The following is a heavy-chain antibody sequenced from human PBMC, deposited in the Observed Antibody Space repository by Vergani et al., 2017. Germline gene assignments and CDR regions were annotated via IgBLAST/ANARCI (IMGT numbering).Heavy chain of an antibody. CDR3: ASGKYYSDSTSHIRGRYFDF. V-gene: IGHV4-39*01. CDR2: IYNSGNG. CDR1: GDSIISRSYY. Sequence: QMQLQESGPGLVKASETLSLTCTVSGDSIISRSYYWGWIRQPPGKGLEWIGSIYNSGNGDSSSSLKSRVTISADTSKNQLSLRLTSVTAADTAVNYCASGKYYSDSTSHIRGRYFDFWGHGTLVAVPS. D-gene: IGHD3-16*01. J-gene: IGHJ2*01.